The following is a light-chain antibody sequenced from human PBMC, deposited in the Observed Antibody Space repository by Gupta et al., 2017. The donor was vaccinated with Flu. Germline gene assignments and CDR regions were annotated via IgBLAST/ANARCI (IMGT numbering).Light chain of an antibody. J-gene: IGLJ3*02. Sequence: QLALTQSPSASVSLAASDKPTCTLSSGHCSYAIAWHQQQPEKRPRYLMKLNSDGSHSKGAGIPDRFSGSSSGAVRYLTIASLQSEDEADYYCQTWGTGIQGVFGGRTKLTVL. CDR2: LNSDGSH. V-gene: IGLV4-69*01. CDR3: QTWGTGIQGV. CDR1: SGHCSYA.